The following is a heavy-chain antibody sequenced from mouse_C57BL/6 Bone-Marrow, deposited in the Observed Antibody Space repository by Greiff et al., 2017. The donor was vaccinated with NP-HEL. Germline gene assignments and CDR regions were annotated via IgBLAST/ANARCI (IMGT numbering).Heavy chain of an antibody. D-gene: IGHD1-1*01. CDR3: AGSLYYFDY. CDR2: IDPSDSYT. Sequence: VQLQQPGAELVRPGTSVKLSCKASGYTFTSYWMHWVKQRPGQGLEWIGVIDPSDSYTNYNQKFKGKATFTVDTSSSTAYMQLRSLTSEDSAVYYYAGSLYYFDYWGQGTTLTVSA. J-gene: IGHJ2*01. CDR1: GYTFTSYW. V-gene: IGHV1-59*01.